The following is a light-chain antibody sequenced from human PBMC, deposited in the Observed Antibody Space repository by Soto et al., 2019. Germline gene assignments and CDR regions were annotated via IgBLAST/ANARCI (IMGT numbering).Light chain of an antibody. Sequence: DIVMTQSPDSLAVSLGERATIKCKSSQSVLYSSNNNNYLAWFQQKPGQPPKLLFYWASTRESGVPDRFSGSGYGTDFTLTISSLQAEDVAVYYCQQYYNTPITFGQGTRLEIK. V-gene: IGKV4-1*01. CDR2: WAS. J-gene: IGKJ5*01. CDR3: QQYYNTPIT. CDR1: QSVLYSSNNNNY.